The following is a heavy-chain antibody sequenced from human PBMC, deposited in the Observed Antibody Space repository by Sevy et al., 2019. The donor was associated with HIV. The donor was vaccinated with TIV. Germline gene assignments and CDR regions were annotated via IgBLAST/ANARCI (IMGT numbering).Heavy chain of an antibody. CDR3: ARDPGIRIAVAGPHRDY. CDR1: GFTFSSYS. D-gene: IGHD6-19*01. J-gene: IGHJ4*02. CDR2: IISSSSYI. Sequence: GGSLRLSCAASGFTFSSYSMNWVRQAPGKGLEWVSSIISSSSYIYYADSVKGRFTISRDNAKNSLYLQMNSLRAEDTAVYYCARDPGIRIAVAGPHRDYWGQGTLVTVSS. V-gene: IGHV3-21*01.